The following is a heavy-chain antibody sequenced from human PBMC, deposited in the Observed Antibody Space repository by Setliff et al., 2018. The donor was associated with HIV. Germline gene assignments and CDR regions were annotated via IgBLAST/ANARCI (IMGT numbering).Heavy chain of an antibody. J-gene: IGHJ6*04. CDR1: GGSISSYY. V-gene: IGHV4-59*01. D-gene: IGHD6-13*01. Sequence: KASETLSLTCNVSGGSISSYYWNWIRQPPGKGLEWIGYIYYSGNTNYNPSLKSRVIISVDTSKNQFSLKLNSVTAADTAVYYCSRGGGYSSSPSLWGKGTTVTVSS. CDR3: SRGGGYSSSPSL. CDR2: IYYSGNT.